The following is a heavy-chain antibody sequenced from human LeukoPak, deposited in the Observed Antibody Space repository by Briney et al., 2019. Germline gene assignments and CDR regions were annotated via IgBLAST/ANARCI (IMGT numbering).Heavy chain of an antibody. CDR1: GFTFSTYG. CDR2: IRYDGSSK. J-gene: IGHJ5*02. D-gene: IGHD6-6*01. CDR3: ARNPDIDIAARQNSWFDP. V-gene: IGHV3-30*02. Sequence: GGSLRLSCAASGFTFSTYGIHWVRQAPGKGLAWVAFIRYDGSSKYYADSMKGRFSISRDNSKNTLYLQMNNLRPEDTAVYYCARNPDIDIAARQNSWFDPWGQGTLVTVSS.